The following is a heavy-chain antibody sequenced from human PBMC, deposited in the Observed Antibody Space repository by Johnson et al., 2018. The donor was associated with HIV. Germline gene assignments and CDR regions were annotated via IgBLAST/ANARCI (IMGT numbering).Heavy chain of an antibody. D-gene: IGHD1-1*01. Sequence: QVQLVESGGGVVQPGGSLRLSCAASGFTFSSYGMHWVRQAPGKGLEWVAFIRYDGSNKYYVDSVKARFTISRDNSKNTLYLQMNSLRAEDTAVYYCASPAAGNGGAFDIWGQGTMVTVSS. V-gene: IGHV3-30*02. J-gene: IGHJ3*02. CDR3: ASPAAGNGGAFDI. CDR2: IRYDGSNK. CDR1: GFTFSSYG.